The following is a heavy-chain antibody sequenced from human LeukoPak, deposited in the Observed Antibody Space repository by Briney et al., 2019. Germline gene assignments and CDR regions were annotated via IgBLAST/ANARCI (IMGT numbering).Heavy chain of an antibody. D-gene: IGHD5-12*01. J-gene: IGHJ3*02. V-gene: IGHV4-4*02. CDR3: ARDPADVDIVASRDAFDI. CDR2: IYHSGST. CDR1: GGSISSSNW. Sequence: SETLSLTCAVSGGSISSSNWWRWVRQPPGKGLEWIGEIYHSGSTNYNPSLKSRVTISVDKSKNQFSLKLSSVTAADTAVYYCARDPADVDIVASRDAFDIWGQGTTVTVSS.